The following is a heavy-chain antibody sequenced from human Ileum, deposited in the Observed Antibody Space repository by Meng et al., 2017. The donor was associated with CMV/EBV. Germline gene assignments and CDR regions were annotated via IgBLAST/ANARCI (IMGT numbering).Heavy chain of an antibody. CDR3: VREDIVVFDY. CDR1: GFTYSNFW. J-gene: IGHJ4*02. Sequence: GGSLRLSCAVSGFTYSNFWMSWARQSPGMGLEWVANIKQDGSATYYADSVKGRFTISRDNAKNSVYLQMDNLRADDTAVYYCVREDIVVFDYWGQGTLVTVSS. CDR2: IKQDGSAT. D-gene: IGHD2-15*01. V-gene: IGHV3-7*01.